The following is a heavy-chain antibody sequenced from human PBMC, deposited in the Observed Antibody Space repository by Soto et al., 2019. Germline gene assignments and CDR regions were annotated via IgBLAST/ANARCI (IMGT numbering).Heavy chain of an antibody. V-gene: IGHV4-59*08. J-gene: IGHJ2*01. CDR3: ARRFPIAARRHSYWYFDL. Sequence: SETLSLTCTVSGGSISSYYWSWIRQPPGKGLEWIGYIYYSGSTNYNPSLKSRVTISVDTSKNQFSLKLSSVTAADTAVYYCARRFPIAARRHSYWYFDLWGRGTLVTVSS. CDR2: IYYSGST. CDR1: GGSISSYY. D-gene: IGHD6-6*01.